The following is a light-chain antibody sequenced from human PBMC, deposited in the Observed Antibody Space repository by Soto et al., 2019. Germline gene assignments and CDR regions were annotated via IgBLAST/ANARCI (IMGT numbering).Light chain of an antibody. V-gene: IGLV2-14*03. CDR2: DVS. CDR1: SSDIGGYKY. Sequence: QSALTQPASVSGSPGQSITISCTGTSSDIGGYKYVPWYQQYPDKAPKLMIYDVSNRPSGVSNRFSGSKSGNTASLTISGLQAEDEADYYCSSYTRSSTLIFGGGTKLTVL. J-gene: IGLJ2*01. CDR3: SSYTRSSTLI.